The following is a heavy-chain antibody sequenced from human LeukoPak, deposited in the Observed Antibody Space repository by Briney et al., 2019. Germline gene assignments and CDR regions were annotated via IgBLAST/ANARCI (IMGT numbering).Heavy chain of an antibody. D-gene: IGHD3-22*01. CDR2: ISGRGGST. Sequence: QPGGSLRLSCAASGFTFTNYAMGWVRQAPRKGLEWVSAISGRGGSTDYADSVRGRFTISRDNSKNTLYLHLNSLRAEDTAVYYCAKEENDFYDSSGYYAIDYWGQGTLVTVSS. CDR1: GFTFTNYA. CDR3: AKEENDFYDSSGYYAIDY. V-gene: IGHV3-23*01. J-gene: IGHJ4*02.